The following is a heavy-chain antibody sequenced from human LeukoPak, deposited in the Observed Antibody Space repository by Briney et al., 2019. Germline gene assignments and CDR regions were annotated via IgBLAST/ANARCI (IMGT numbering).Heavy chain of an antibody. Sequence: GGSLRLSCAASGFTFSTYPMNWVRQAPGKGPEWVSAVTFNGGRTFYADSVKGRFTISRDNSRNTLYLQMDSLRAEDTALYFCAKDPPHSPFEDWGQGTLVTVPS. CDR3: AKDPPHSPFED. CDR2: VTFNGGRT. V-gene: IGHV3-23*01. D-gene: IGHD2-15*01. CDR1: GFTFSTYP. J-gene: IGHJ4*02.